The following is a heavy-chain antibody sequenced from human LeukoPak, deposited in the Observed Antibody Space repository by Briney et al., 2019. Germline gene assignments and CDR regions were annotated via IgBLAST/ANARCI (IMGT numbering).Heavy chain of an antibody. V-gene: IGHV3-23*01. CDR3: AKAEDYYDSSGYHYFDY. Sequence: PGGSLRLSCAASGFTFSDHAMSWVRQAPAKGLEWVSSINGNGGGSYYIDSVKGRFTISRDNSKNTLYLQMNSLRAEDTAVYYCAKAEDYYDSSGYHYFDYWGQGTLVTVSS. CDR2: INGNGGGS. CDR1: GFTFSDHA. D-gene: IGHD3-22*01. J-gene: IGHJ4*02.